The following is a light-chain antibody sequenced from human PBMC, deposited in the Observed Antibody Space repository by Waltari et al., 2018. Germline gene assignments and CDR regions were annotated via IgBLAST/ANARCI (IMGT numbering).Light chain of an antibody. CDR3: CSHAGSRTLV. Sequence: SALPRPAPVSGSPGQSIPIPGLAPRGDVGSNNLVPWYQHHPGKAPKVMIYEVTKRPSGVSNRFSGSKSGNTASLTISGLQAEDEADYYCCSHAGSRTLVFGGGTKLTVL. CDR2: EVT. V-gene: IGLV2-23*02. J-gene: IGLJ2*01. CDR1: RGDVGSNNL.